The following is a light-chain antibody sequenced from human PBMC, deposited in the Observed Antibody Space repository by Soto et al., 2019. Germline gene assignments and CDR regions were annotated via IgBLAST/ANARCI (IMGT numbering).Light chain of an antibody. V-gene: IGKV3-15*01. CDR2: RAF. Sequence: EIVMTQSPATLSVSPGERATLSCRASQSVSSNLAWYQQKPGQAPRLLIYRAFTRATGIPARFSGSGSGTEFTITISSLQSEDVAVYYCQQYNNWAVFGGGTKVEIK. CDR3: QQYNNWAV. CDR1: QSVSSN. J-gene: IGKJ4*01.